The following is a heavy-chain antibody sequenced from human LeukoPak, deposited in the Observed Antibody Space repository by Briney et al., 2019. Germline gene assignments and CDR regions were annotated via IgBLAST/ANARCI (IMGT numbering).Heavy chain of an antibody. V-gene: IGHV3-30*18. Sequence: GGSLRLSCAASGFTFSSYGMHWVRQAPGKGLEWVAVISYDGSNKYYADSVKGRFTISRDNSKNTLYLQMNSLRAEDTAVYYCAKDSSPKYYYGSGTPPHFDYWGRGTLVTVSS. CDR3: AKDSSPKYYYGSGTPPHFDY. CDR2: ISYDGSNK. J-gene: IGHJ4*02. D-gene: IGHD3-10*01. CDR1: GFTFSSYG.